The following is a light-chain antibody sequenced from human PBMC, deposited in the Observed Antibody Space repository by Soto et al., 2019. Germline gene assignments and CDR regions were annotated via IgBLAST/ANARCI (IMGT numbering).Light chain of an antibody. CDR2: GAS. CDR1: QSVSNN. CDR3: QQYGSLSWT. Sequence: EIVMTQSPAALSVSPGERATLSCRASQSVSNNLAWYQQKPGQAPRLLIFGASGRATGIPDRFSGSGSGTDFTLTISRLEPEDFAVYYCQQYGSLSWTFGQGTKVDI. J-gene: IGKJ1*01. V-gene: IGKV3-20*01.